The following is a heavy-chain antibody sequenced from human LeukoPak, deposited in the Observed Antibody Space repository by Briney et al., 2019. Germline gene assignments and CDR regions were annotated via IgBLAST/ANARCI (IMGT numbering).Heavy chain of an antibody. D-gene: IGHD3-10*01. Sequence: GGSLRLSCEVSGFDFSTYSMNWVRQAPGKGLEWVSYISSSGDTIYYADSVKGRFTISRDNAKNSVHLQMNSLRAEDTAVYYCARVVHYGSGPAVGWGQGTLVTVSS. CDR3: ARVVHYGSGPAVG. CDR2: ISSSGDTI. V-gene: IGHV3-48*04. J-gene: IGHJ4*02. CDR1: GFDFSTYS.